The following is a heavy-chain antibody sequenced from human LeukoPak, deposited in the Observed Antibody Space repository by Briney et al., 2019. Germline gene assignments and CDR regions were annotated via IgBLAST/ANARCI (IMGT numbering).Heavy chain of an antibody. V-gene: IGHV4-38-2*02. CDR3: ARGRLRFLEWLLSGAFDI. J-gene: IGHJ3*02. CDR2: IYHSGRT. D-gene: IGHD3-3*01. CDR1: GYSISSGYY. Sequence: SETLSLTCTVSGYSISSGYYWGWIRQPPGKGLEWIGSIYHSGRTFYNPSLKSRVTISVDTSKNQFSLKLTSVTAAGTAVYYCARGRLRFLEWLLSGAFDIWGQGTMVTVSS.